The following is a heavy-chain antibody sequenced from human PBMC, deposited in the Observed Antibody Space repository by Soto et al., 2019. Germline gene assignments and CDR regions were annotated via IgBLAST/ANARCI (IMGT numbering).Heavy chain of an antibody. J-gene: IGHJ6*02. CDR3: ARGPPSLLWFGELLSRSGYYYYYGMDV. Sequence: AGTLTLSCAASGFSFTSYWMHWVRPAPGKGLVWVSRISSDGISTSYADSVKGRFTISRDNAKNTLYLQMNSLRAEDTAVYYCARGPPSLLWFGELLSRSGYYYYYGMDVWGQGTTVTV. D-gene: IGHD3-10*01. CDR2: ISSDGIST. CDR1: GFSFTSYW. V-gene: IGHV3-74*01.